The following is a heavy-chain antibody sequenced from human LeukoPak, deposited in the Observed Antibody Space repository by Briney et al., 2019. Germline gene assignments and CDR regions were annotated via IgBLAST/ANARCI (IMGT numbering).Heavy chain of an antibody. V-gene: IGHV4-34*01. CDR1: GGSFSGYY. D-gene: IGHD2-15*01. CDR3: ARASYCSGGSCHSNFDY. Sequence: SETLSLTCAVYGGSFSGYYWSWIRQPPGKGLEWIGEINRSGSTNYNPSLKSRVTISVDTSKNQFSLKLSSVTAADTAVYYCARASYCSGGSCHSNFDYWGQGTLVTVSS. J-gene: IGHJ4*02. CDR2: INRSGST.